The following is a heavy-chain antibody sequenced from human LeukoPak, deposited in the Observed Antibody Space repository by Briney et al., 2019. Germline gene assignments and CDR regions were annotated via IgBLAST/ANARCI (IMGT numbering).Heavy chain of an antibody. V-gene: IGHV1-2*02. D-gene: IGHD6-6*01. CDR3: AKDRWRDGSSSFDN. CDR2: INPDSGGT. CDR1: GYTFTGYY. Sequence: ASVKVSCKASGYTFTGYYMHWVRQAPGQGREWMGWINPDSGGTKYAQKLQGRVTMTTDTSTSTAYMELRSLRSDDTAVYYCAKDRWRDGSSSFDNWGQGTLVTVSS. J-gene: IGHJ4*02.